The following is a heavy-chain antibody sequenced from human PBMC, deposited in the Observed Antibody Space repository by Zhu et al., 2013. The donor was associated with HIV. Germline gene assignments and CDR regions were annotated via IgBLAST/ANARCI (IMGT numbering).Heavy chain of an antibody. D-gene: IGHD7-27*01. V-gene: IGHV1-2*02. J-gene: IGHJ3*02. Sequence: QVQLVQSGAEVKKPGASVKVSCKASGYTFTNYDINWVRQATGQGLEWMGWINPNSGGTNYAQKFQGRVTTTRDTSISTAYMELIRLRSDDTAVYYCARGEANWGPKVGLDIWGQGTMVTVSS. CDR2: INPNSGGT. CDR3: ARGEANWGPKVGLDI. CDR1: GYTFTNYD.